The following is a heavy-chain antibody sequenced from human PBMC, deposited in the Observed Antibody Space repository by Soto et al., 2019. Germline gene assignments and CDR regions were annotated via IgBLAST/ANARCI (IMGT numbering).Heavy chain of an antibody. J-gene: IGHJ5*02. CDR2: INAGNGNT. Sequence: ASVKVSCKASGYTFTSYAMHWVRQAPGQRLEWMGWINAGNGNTKYSQKFQGGVTITRDTSASTAYMELSSLRSEDTAVYYCARWGGVCTNGVCYNNWFDPWGQGTLVTVSS. CDR3: ARWGGVCTNGVCYNNWFDP. V-gene: IGHV1-3*01. D-gene: IGHD2-8*01. CDR1: GYTFTSYA.